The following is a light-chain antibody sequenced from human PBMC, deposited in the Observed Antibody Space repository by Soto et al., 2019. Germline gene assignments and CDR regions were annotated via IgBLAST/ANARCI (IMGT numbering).Light chain of an antibody. CDR3: QQCGSSPWT. Sequence: EIVLTQSPATLSLSPGERATLSCRASQSVTNSLAWYQQKPGQAPRRLVYDASNRATGIPTRFSGGGSGTDFTLTISRLEPEDFAVYYCQQCGSSPWTFGQGTKVDTK. V-gene: IGKV3-11*01. J-gene: IGKJ1*01. CDR1: QSVTNS. CDR2: DAS.